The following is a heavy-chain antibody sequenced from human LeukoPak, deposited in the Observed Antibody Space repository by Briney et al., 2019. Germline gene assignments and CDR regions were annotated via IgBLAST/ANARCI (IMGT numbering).Heavy chain of an antibody. Sequence: PGGSLRLSCAASGFSFNIHAMTWVRQAPGKGLEWVAVIGGPDDTHYADSVKGRFAVSRDDSTNTVFLQMNSLRADDSAIYYCAKDATPRNSVRDYFDYWGQGTLVTVSS. J-gene: IGHJ4*02. CDR1: GFSFNIHA. CDR3: AKDATPRNSVRDYFDY. CDR2: IGGPDDT. V-gene: IGHV3-23*01.